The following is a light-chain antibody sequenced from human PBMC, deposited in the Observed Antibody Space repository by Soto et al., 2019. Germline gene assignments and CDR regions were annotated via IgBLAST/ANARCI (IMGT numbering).Light chain of an antibody. V-gene: IGLV4-60*03. CDR2: LEGSGTY. J-gene: IGLJ3*02. CDR3: ETWDTNTRV. Sequence: QLVLTQSSSASASLGSSVNLTCSLSSGHRSYIIAWHQQQPGKAPRFLMKLEGSGTYSKGSGIPDRFSGSSSGADRYLTIRNVQSEDEADYYCETWDTNTRVFGGGTKLTVL. CDR1: SGHRSYI.